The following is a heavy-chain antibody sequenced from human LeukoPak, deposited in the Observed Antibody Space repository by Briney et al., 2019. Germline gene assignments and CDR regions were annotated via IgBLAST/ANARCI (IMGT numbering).Heavy chain of an antibody. CDR2: INPNSGGT. V-gene: IGHV1-2*02. CDR1: GYTFTGYY. CDR3: ARDRRGMVRGVIIADRYFDY. J-gene: IGHJ4*02. Sequence: GASVKVSCKASGYTFTGYYMYWVRQAPGQGLEWMGWINPNSGGTNYAQKFQGRVTMTRDTSISTAYMELSRLRSDDTAVYYCARDRRGMVRGVIIADRYFDYWGQGTLVTVSS. D-gene: IGHD3-10*01.